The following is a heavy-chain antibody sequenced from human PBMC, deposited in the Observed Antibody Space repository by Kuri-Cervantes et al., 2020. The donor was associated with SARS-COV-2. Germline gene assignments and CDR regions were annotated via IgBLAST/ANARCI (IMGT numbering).Heavy chain of an antibody. J-gene: IGHJ4*02. CDR1: ETTFPNYD. CDR2: MNPNSGNT. V-gene: IGHV1-8*01. D-gene: IGHD3-16*01. CDR3: ARGNVGGLDY. Sequence: ASVKVSCKAPETTFPNYDINWVRQATGQGLEWMGWMNPNSGNTGYAQKFQGRVTMTRNTSISTAYMELSSLRSEDTAVYYCARGNVGGLDYWGQGTLVTVSS.